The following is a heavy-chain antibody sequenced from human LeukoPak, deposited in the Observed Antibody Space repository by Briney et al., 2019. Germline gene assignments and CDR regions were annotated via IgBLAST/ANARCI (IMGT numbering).Heavy chain of an antibody. CDR1: GYTFTSYG. J-gene: IGHJ4*02. D-gene: IGHD5-12*01. Sequence: ASVKVSCKASGYTFTSYGISWVRQAPGQGLEWMGWISAYNGNTNYAQKLQGRVTITRDTSASTAYMELSSLRSEDMAVYYCARESYSGYELDYWGQGTLVTVSS. V-gene: IGHV1-18*03. CDR3: ARESYSGYELDY. CDR2: ISAYNGNT.